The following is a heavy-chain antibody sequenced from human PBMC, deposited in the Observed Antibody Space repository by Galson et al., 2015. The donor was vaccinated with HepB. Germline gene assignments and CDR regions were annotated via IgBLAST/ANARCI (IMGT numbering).Heavy chain of an antibody. Sequence: SLRLSCAASGFTFSNFGMQWVRQAPGKGLEWVALISFDGSNKYYADSVRGRFTFSRDNSRNTLFLQMSSLREEDTAVYYCAKERDGYSGVYKHYGLDVWGPGTTVTVSS. V-gene: IGHV3-30*18. CDR3: AKERDGYSGVYKHYGLDV. CDR2: ISFDGSNK. J-gene: IGHJ6*02. D-gene: IGHD5-24*01. CDR1: GFTFSNFG.